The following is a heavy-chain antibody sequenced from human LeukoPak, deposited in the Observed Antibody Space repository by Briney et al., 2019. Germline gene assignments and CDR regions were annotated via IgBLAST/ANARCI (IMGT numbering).Heavy chain of an antibody. V-gene: IGHV3-23*01. CDR2: ISGSGGST. D-gene: IGHD2-8*01. CDR1: GFTFNNFA. J-gene: IGHJ6*03. CDR3: AKDRCSNGVGCYYYYMDV. Sequence: GGSLRLSCAASGFTFNNFAMSWVRQAPGKGLEWVSAISGSGGSTYYADSVKGRFSISRDSSKNILYLQMNSLRAEDTAVYYCAKDRCSNGVGCYYYYMDVWGKGTTVTISS.